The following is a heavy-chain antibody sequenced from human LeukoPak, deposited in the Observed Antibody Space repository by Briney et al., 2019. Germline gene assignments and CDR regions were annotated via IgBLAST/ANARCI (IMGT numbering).Heavy chain of an antibody. CDR1: GGSFSGYY. V-gene: IGHV4-34*01. Sequence: MASETLSLTCAVYGGSFSGYYWSWIRQPPGKGLEWIGEINHSGSTNYNPSLKSRVITSVDTSKNQFSLKLSSVTAADTAVYYCARGNTMDYWGQGTLVTVSS. CDR3: ARGNTMDY. J-gene: IGHJ4*02. D-gene: IGHD2-2*01. CDR2: INHSGST.